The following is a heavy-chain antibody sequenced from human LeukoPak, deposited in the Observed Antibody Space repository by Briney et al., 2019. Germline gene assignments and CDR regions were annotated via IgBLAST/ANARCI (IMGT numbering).Heavy chain of an antibody. CDR2: IYYSGST. D-gene: IGHD1-26*01. V-gene: IGHV4-39*07. Sequence: PSETLSLTCTASGGSISSSSYYWGWIRQPPGKGLEWIGSIYYSGSTYYNPSLKSRVTISVDTSKNQFSLKLSSVTAADTAVYYCVRVGGSGSGSDYWGQGTLVTVSS. CDR1: GGSISSSSYY. J-gene: IGHJ4*02. CDR3: VRVGGSGSGSDY.